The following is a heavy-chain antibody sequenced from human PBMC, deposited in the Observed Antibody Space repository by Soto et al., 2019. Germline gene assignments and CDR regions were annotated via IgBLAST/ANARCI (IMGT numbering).Heavy chain of an antibody. Sequence: SETLSLTCTVSGGSISSGGYYWSWIRQHPGKGLEWIGYIYYSGSTYYNPSLKSRVTISVDTSKNQFSLKLSSVTAADTAVYFCARSYGSGSPLDPWGKGTLVTVAS. J-gene: IGHJ5*02. V-gene: IGHV4-31*03. CDR3: ARSYGSGSPLDP. CDR2: IYYSGST. D-gene: IGHD3-10*01. CDR1: GGSISSGGYY.